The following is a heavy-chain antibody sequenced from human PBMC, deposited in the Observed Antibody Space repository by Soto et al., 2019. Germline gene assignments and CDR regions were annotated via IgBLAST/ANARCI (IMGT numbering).Heavy chain of an antibody. CDR3: ARHIIAAAGIVY. Sequence: TLSLTCAVYGGSFSGFYWGWIRQPPGEGVGWIGGINHSGSTNYNPSLKSRVTLSVDTSKNPLSLKLGSLAAADTAVYYCARHIIAAAGIVYWGQGTLVTVPS. CDR1: GGSFSGFY. D-gene: IGHD6-13*01. CDR2: INHSGST. J-gene: IGHJ4*02. V-gene: IGHV4-34*01.